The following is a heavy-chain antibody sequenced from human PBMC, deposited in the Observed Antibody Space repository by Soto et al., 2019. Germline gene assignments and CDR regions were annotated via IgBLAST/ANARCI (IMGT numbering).Heavy chain of an antibody. J-gene: IGHJ2*01. Sequence: QVQLQESGPGLMKPSETLSLTCTVSGGSMNNYYWSWIRQPPGKGLEWIAFIYYDGGHINYNPSLSTRLTISLDTSRSQFSLDLSSLTAADTAVYYCARHLLRGHRDWSFDPWGRGTLVTVSS. CDR1: GGSMNNYY. D-gene: IGHD3-16*01. CDR3: ARHLLRGHRDWSFDP. CDR2: IYYDGGHI. V-gene: IGHV4-59*08.